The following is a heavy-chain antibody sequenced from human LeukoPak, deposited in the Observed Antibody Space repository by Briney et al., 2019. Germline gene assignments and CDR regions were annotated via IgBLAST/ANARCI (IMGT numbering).Heavy chain of an antibody. CDR3: ARQGPGYYDSSGRPDAFDI. D-gene: IGHD3-22*01. V-gene: IGHV4-4*09. CDR1: GGSISSYY. CDR2: IYTSGST. J-gene: IGHJ3*02. Sequence: SETLSLTCTVSGGSISSYYWSWIRQPPGKGLEWIGYIYTSGSTNYNPSLKSRVTISVDTSRNQFSLKLSSVTAADTAVYYCARQGPGYYDSSGRPDAFDIWGQGTMVTVSS.